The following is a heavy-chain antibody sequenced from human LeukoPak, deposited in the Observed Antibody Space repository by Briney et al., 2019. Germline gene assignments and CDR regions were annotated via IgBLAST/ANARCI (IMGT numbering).Heavy chain of an antibody. CDR2: IYYSGST. Sequence: SETLSLTCTVSGGSISSYYWSWIRQPPGKGLEWIGYIYYSGSTNYNPSLKSRVTISVDTSKNQFSLKLNSVTAADTAVYYCARDTSSGWYLPDAFDIWGQGTMVTVSS. CDR3: ARDTSSGWYLPDAFDI. CDR1: GGSISSYY. J-gene: IGHJ3*02. V-gene: IGHV4-59*01. D-gene: IGHD6-19*01.